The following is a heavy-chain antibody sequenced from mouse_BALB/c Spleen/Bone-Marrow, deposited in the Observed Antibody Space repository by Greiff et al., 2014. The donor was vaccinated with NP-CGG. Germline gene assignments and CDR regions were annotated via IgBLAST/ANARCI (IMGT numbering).Heavy chain of an antibody. CDR2: IYPGSDST. CDR3: ARKKDWVFDY. D-gene: IGHD4-1*01. J-gene: IGHJ2*01. Sequence: QVQLKESGAELVKPGTSVKMSCKASGYTFTSYWMHWVKQRPGQGLEWIGDIYPGSDSTNYNEKFKSKATLTVDTSSSTAYMQRSRLTYEDSAVYYWARKKDWVFDYWGQGTTLTVSS. CDR1: GYTFTSYW. V-gene: IGHV1-55*01.